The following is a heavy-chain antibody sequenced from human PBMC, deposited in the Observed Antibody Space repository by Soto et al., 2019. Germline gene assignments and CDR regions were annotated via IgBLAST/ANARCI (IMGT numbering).Heavy chain of an antibody. Sequence: ASETLSLTCTVSGASITGSSYWSWIRQPAGKGLEWIGRFSLSGTTNYNPSLRSRVTMSADVSKYQFSLRLTSVTAADTALYYCARGMTPPGAPAWYYFDSWGQGTLVTVSS. CDR2: FSLSGTT. V-gene: IGHV4-4*07. CDR3: ARGMTPPGAPAWYYFDS. D-gene: IGHD2-8*02. CDR1: GASITGSSY. J-gene: IGHJ4*02.